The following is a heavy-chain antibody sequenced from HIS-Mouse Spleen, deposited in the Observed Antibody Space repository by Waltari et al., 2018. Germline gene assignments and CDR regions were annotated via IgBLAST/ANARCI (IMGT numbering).Heavy chain of an antibody. CDR3: AREIPYSSSWYDWYFDL. CDR2: IYYSGST. V-gene: IGHV4-39*07. Sequence: QLQLQESGPGLVKPSETLSLTCTVSGGSIRSSSYYWGWIRQPPGKGLGGIGSIYYSGSTYYNPSLKSRVTISVDTSKNQFSLKLSSVTAADTAVYYCAREIPYSSSWYDWYFDLWGRGTLVTVSS. J-gene: IGHJ2*01. CDR1: GGSIRSSSYY. D-gene: IGHD6-13*01.